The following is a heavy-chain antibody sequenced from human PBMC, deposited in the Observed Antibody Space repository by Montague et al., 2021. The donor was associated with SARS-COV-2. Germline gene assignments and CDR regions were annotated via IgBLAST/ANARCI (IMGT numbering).Heavy chain of an antibody. CDR3: ARYYYDSSGYYSAPVLDY. J-gene: IGHJ4*02. CDR1: GGSISSYY. CDR2: IYYSGST. Sequence: SETLSLTCTVSGGSISSYYWSWIRQPPGKGPEWIGYIYYSGSTNYNPSLKSRVTISVDTSKNQFSLKLSSETAADTAVYYCARYYYDSSGYYSAPVLDYWGQGTLVTVSS. D-gene: IGHD3-22*01. V-gene: IGHV4-59*01.